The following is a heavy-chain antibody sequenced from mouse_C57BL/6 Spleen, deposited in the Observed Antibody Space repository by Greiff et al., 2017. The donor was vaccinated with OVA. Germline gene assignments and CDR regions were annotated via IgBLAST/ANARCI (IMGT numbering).Heavy chain of an antibody. V-gene: IGHV1-69*01. Sequence: QVQLQQPGAELVMPGASVKLSCKASGYTFPSYWMHWVKQRPGQGLEWIGEIDPSDSYTNSNQKFKGTSTVTVDKSSSTAYMQRSSLTSEDSAVYYCARWVLYCAMDYGGQGTSVTGSS. CDR2: IDPSDSYT. CDR3: ARWVLYCAMDY. J-gene: IGHJ4*01. CDR1: GYTFPSYW.